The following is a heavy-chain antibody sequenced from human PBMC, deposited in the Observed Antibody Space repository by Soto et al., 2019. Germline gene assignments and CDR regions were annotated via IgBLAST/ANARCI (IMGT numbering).Heavy chain of an antibody. CDR2: ISSSGSTI. Sequence: PGGSLRLSCAVSGFPLSDHWIHWVRQAPGKGLEWVSYISSSGSTIYYADSVKGRFTISRDNAKNSLYLQMNSLRAEDTAVYYCARDSSGEWYSPRYGMDVWGQGTTVTVSS. V-gene: IGHV3-11*04. J-gene: IGHJ6*02. CDR1: GFPLSDHW. CDR3: ARDSSGEWYSPRYGMDV. D-gene: IGHD6-13*01.